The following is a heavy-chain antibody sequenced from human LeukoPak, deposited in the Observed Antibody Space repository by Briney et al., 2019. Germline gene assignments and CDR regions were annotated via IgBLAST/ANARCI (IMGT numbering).Heavy chain of an antibody. CDR3: ARDRRSSRAFDS. CDR1: GGSLSSYY. Sequence: SETLSLTCTVSGGSLSSYYWSWIRQPAGKGLEWIGRIYPSGSTNYNPSLKSRVTMSVDTSKNQFSLKLSSVTAADTAVYYCARDRRSSRAFDSWGQGTLVTVSS. J-gene: IGHJ4*02. D-gene: IGHD2-2*01. V-gene: IGHV4-4*07. CDR2: IYPSGST.